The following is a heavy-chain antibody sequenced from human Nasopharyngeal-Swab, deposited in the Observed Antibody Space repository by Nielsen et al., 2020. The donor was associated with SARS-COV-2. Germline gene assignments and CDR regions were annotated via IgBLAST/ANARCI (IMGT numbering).Heavy chain of an antibody. J-gene: IGHJ5*02. V-gene: IGHV3-48*03. CDR3: ARDPRDGYNSPRFDP. D-gene: IGHD5-24*01. CDR2: ISSSGSTI. Sequence: WIRQPPGKGLEWVSYISSSGSTIYYADSVKGRFTISRDNAKNSLYLQMNSLRAEDTAVYYCARDPRDGYNSPRFDPWGQGTLVTVSS.